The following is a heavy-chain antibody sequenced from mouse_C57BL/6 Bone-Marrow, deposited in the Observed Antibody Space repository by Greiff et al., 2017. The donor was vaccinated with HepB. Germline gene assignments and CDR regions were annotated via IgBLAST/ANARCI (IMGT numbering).Heavy chain of an antibody. J-gene: IGHJ3*01. CDR2: ISNLAYSI. V-gene: IGHV5-15*01. CDR3: ARCYYSNYGFAY. CDR1: GFTFSDYG. Sequence: EVKLVESGGGLVQPGGSLKLSCAASGFTFSDYGMAWVRQAPRKGPEWVAFISNLAYSIYYADTVTGRFTISRENAKNTLYLEMSSLRFEDTAMYYCARCYYSNYGFAYWGQGTLVTVSA. D-gene: IGHD2-5*01.